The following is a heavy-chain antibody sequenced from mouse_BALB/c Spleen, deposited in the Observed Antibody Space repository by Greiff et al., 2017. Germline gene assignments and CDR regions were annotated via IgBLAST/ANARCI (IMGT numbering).Heavy chain of an antibody. Sequence: EVQLQQSGTVLTRPGASVKMSCKASGYSFTSYWMHWVKQRPGQGLDWISGIYPGNSDTSYNQKFKGKAKLTAVTSASTAYMELSSLTNEDSAVYYCTTWGSLAFDYWGQGTTLTVSS. CDR3: TTWGSLAFDY. CDR1: GYSFTSYW. CDR2: IYPGNSDT. J-gene: IGHJ2*01. V-gene: IGHV1-5*01.